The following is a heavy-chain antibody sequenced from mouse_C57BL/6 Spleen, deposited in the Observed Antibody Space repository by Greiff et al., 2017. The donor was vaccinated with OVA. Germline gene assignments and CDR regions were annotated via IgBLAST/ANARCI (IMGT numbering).Heavy chain of an antibody. V-gene: IGHV5-12*01. CDR2: ISNGGGST. J-gene: IGHJ4*01. Sequence: EVQGVESGGGLVQPGGSLKLSCAASGFTFSDYYMYWVRQTPEQRLEWVAYISNGGGSTYYPDTVKGRFTISRDNAKNTLYLQMSRLKSEDTAMYYCARHNSNYGMDYWGQGTSVTVSS. CDR3: ARHNSNYGMDY. CDR1: GFTFSDYY. D-gene: IGHD2-5*01.